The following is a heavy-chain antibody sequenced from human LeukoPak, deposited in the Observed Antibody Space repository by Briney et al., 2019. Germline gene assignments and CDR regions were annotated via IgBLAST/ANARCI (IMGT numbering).Heavy chain of an antibody. CDR1: GGSISSSSYY. CDR2: IYYSGST. J-gene: IGHJ4*02. Sequence: SETLSLTCTVSGGSISSSSYYWGWIRQPPGKGLEWIGSIYYSGSTNYNPSLKSRVTISVDTSKNQFSLKLSSVTAADTAVYYCATGKPSSGYSDYWGQGTLVTVSS. CDR3: ATGKPSSGYSDY. V-gene: IGHV4-39*07. D-gene: IGHD3-22*01.